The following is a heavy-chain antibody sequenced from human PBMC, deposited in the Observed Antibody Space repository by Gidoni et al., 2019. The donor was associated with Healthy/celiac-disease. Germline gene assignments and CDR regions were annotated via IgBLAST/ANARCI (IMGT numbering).Heavy chain of an antibody. V-gene: IGHV2-5*02. CDR2: IYWDDDK. CDR3: ARTMTTVTIFDY. J-gene: IGHJ4*02. CDR1: GFSLSTSGVG. Sequence: QITLKESGPTLVKPTQTLTLTCTFSGFSLSTSGVGVGWIRQPPGKALEWLALIYWDDDKRYSPSLKSRLTITKDTSKNQVVLTMTNMDPVDTATYYCARTMTTVTIFDYWGQGTLVTVSS. D-gene: IGHD4-17*01.